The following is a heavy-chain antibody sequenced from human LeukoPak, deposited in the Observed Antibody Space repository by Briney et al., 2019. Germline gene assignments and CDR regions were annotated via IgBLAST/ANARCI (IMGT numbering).Heavy chain of an antibody. J-gene: IGHJ5*02. CDR2: IKSDGSST. CDR3: TKSDWFDP. Sequence: PGGSLRLSCAASGFTFSNYWMHWVRQAPGRGLVWVSRIKSDGSSTTYADSVKGRFTISRDNAKNTLYLQMNSLRAEDTAVYHCTKSDWFDPWGQGTLVTVSS. CDR1: GFTFSNYW. D-gene: IGHD3-3*01. V-gene: IGHV3-74*01.